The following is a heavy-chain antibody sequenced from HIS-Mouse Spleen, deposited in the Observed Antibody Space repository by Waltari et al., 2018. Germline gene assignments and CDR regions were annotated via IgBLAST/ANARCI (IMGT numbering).Heavy chain of an antibody. D-gene: IGHD6-6*01. Sequence: QVQLQESGPGLVKPSETLSLTCTVSGYSISSCYYWGWIRQPPGKGLEWIGSIHHSGGTYYNPALKGRVTISVDTSKNQFSLKLSSVTAADTAVYYCARDPGYSSSSNAFDIWGQGTMVTVSS. CDR1: GYSISSCYY. V-gene: IGHV4-38-2*02. CDR2: IHHSGGT. CDR3: ARDPGYSSSSNAFDI. J-gene: IGHJ3*02.